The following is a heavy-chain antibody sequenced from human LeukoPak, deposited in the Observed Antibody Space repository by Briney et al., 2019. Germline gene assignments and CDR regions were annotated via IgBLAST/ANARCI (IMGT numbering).Heavy chain of an antibody. V-gene: IGHV3-53*01. D-gene: IGHD3-22*01. CDR2: TYTGGNS. Sequence: GGSLRLSCEASGFTFSSTHMVWVRQAPGKGLEWVSVTYTGGNSYYAGSVQGRFIISRDISKNTLYLQMNNLRAEDSALYYCARGGRGSAAVVAPRSFDIWGQGTMVTVSS. CDR1: GFTFSSTH. CDR3: ARGGRGSAAVVAPRSFDI. J-gene: IGHJ3*02.